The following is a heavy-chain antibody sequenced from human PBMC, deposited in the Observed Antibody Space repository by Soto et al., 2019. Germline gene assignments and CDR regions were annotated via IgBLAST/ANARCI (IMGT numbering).Heavy chain of an antibody. Sequence: GASVKVSCKTSGYTFTRNGIRWVRQAPGQGLEWMGWISPNSGNIKYAQKLQGRVIMTTDTSTSTAYMELRSLRSDDTAVYYCVKDRDSNSWPSRDVWGPGTTVTVSS. CDR1: GYTFTRNG. CDR3: VKDRDSNSWPSRDV. D-gene: IGHD3-22*01. J-gene: IGHJ6*02. CDR2: ISPNSGNI. V-gene: IGHV1-18*01.